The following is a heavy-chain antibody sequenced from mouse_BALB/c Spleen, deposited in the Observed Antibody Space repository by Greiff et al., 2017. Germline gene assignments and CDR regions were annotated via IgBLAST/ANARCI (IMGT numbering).Heavy chain of an antibody. V-gene: IGHV5-6-5*01. D-gene: IGHD3-1*01. Sequence: DVMLVESGGGLVKPGGSLKLSCAASGFTFSSYAMSWVRQTPEKRLEWVASISSGGSTYYPDSVKGRFTISRDNARNILYLQMSSLRSEDTAMYYCAREGLRPYFDYWGQGTTLTVSS. CDR3: AREGLRPYFDY. J-gene: IGHJ2*01. CDR2: ISSGGST. CDR1: GFTFSSYA.